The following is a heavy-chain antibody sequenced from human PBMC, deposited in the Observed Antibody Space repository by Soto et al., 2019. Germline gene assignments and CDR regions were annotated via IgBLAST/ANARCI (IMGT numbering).Heavy chain of an antibody. V-gene: IGHV4-34*01. CDR3: AMAVAGTGDNWFDP. CDR2: INHSGST. Sequence: QVQLQQWGAGLLKPSETLSLTCAVYGGSFSGYYWSWIRQPPGKGLEWIGEINHSGSTNYNPSLKSRVTISVDTSKNQFSLKLSSVNAADTAVYYCAMAVAGTGDNWFDPWGQGTLVTVSS. D-gene: IGHD6-19*01. CDR1: GGSFSGYY. J-gene: IGHJ5*02.